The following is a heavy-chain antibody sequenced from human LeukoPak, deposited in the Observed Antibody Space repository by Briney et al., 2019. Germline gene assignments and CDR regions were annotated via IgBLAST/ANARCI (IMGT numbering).Heavy chain of an antibody. Sequence: GGSLRLSCAASGFTFSTYGMSWVRQAPGKGLEWVSAISGSGGSTYYAASVKGRFTISRDNSKNTLYLQMNSLRAEDTAVYYCYIPYYDTSAYKDYWGQGTLVTVSS. CDR1: GFTFSTYG. V-gene: IGHV3-23*01. D-gene: IGHD3-22*01. CDR3: YIPYYDTSAYKDY. CDR2: ISGSGGST. J-gene: IGHJ4*02.